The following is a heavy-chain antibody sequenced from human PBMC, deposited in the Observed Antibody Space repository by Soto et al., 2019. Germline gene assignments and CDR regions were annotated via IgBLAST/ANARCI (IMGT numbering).Heavy chain of an antibody. V-gene: IGHV2-5*02. Sequence: SGPTLVNPTQTLTLPCTFSGFSLSTSGVGMAWIRQPPGKALEWLALIYWDDGKRYSPSLKTRLNITKDTAKNQMGLTLTNVDPVDTDTYYCEHRPAYDISTGYYPFDCLGHGSQVTVSS. J-gene: IGHJ4*01. D-gene: IGHD3-9*01. CDR1: GFSLSTSGVG. CDR3: EHRPAYDISTGYYPFDC. CDR2: IYWDDGK.